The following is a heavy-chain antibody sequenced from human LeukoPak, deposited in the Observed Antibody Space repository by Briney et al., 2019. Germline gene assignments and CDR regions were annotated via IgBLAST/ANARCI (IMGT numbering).Heavy chain of an antibody. Sequence: GGSLGLSCAASGFSVVSYYMTWVRQAPGKGLEWVSVIYSGGAAFYTDSVKGRFTISRDGSKRTVYLQMNSLRAEDTAVYYCARGNSPMVGRYYLDLWGQGTLVTVSS. CDR3: ARGNSPMVGRYYLDL. D-gene: IGHD4/OR15-4a*01. V-gene: IGHV3-53*01. CDR1: GFSVVSYY. J-gene: IGHJ4*02. CDR2: IYSGGAA.